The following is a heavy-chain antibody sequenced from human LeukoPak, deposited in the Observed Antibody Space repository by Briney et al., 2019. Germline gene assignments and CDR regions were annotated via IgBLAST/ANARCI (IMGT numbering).Heavy chain of an antibody. V-gene: IGHV3-33*01. CDR2: IWYDGSKK. Sequence: PGGSLRLSCAASGFSFSSYGMHWDRQAPGKGLEWVAVIWYDGSKKYYADSVKGRFIISRDNSRNTLYLQMNSLRVEDTTVYYCARDPGEYYYDSSGYSHYYYGMDVWGQGTTVTVSS. CDR1: GFSFSSYG. CDR3: ARDPGEYYYDSSGYSHYYYGMDV. D-gene: IGHD3-22*01. J-gene: IGHJ6*02.